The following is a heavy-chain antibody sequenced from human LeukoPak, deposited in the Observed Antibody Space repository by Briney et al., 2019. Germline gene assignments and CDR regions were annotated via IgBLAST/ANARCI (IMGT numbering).Heavy chain of an antibody. Sequence: ASVKVSCKASGYTFGNYAITWVRRAPGQGLEWMGWISAYSGKTKYAQKSPGRVTLTTDTSTSTAYMELRSLTSDDTAVYYCARSGHNWNAYFDYWGQGTRVTVSS. CDR3: ARSGHNWNAYFDY. V-gene: IGHV1-18*01. J-gene: IGHJ4*02. CDR2: ISAYSGKT. CDR1: GYTFGNYA. D-gene: IGHD1-20*01.